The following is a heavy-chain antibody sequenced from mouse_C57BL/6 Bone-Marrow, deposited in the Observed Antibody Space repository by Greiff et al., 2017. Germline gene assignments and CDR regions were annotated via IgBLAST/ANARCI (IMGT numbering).Heavy chain of an antibody. Sequence: EVKLEESGGGLVQPGGSMKLSCVASGFTFSNYWMNWVRQSPEKGLEWVAQIRLKSDNYATHYAESVKGRFTISRDDSKSSVDLQMNNLSAEDTGIYYCTGTRVDYAMDYWGQGTSVTVSS. CDR1: GFTFSNYW. CDR2: IRLKSDNYAT. J-gene: IGHJ4*01. V-gene: IGHV6-3*01. CDR3: TGTRVDYAMDY.